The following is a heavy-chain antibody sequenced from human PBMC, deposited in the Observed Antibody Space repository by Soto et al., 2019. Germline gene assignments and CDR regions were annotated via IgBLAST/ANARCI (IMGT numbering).Heavy chain of an antibody. D-gene: IGHD3-10*01. J-gene: IGHJ4*02. CDR1: VFSLSNYA. Sequence: PGASPILSRAASVFSLSNYAMPWVRRSPGKGLECISTLTGSSSNIYYADSVKGRFAISRDNSRNTLYLQMNSLTAEDTAVYYCANGRATYGLLTHDYWGQGTLVTVSS. CDR3: ANGRATYGLLTHDY. CDR2: LTGSSSNI. V-gene: IGHV3-23*01.